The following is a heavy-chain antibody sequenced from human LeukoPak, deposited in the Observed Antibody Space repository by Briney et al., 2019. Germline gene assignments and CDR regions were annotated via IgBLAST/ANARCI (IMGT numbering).Heavy chain of an antibody. Sequence: GGSLRLSCAASGFTFSNYAMHWVRQAPGKGLEWVSSITGSDGITDYADSVKGRFTISRDNSMNTLYLQMNSLRAEDTAVYYCVKEIYNLSDHWGQGTLVTVSS. V-gene: IGHV3-23*01. CDR1: GFTFSNYA. CDR3: VKEIYNLSDH. J-gene: IGHJ4*02. CDR2: ITGSDGIT. D-gene: IGHD5-24*01.